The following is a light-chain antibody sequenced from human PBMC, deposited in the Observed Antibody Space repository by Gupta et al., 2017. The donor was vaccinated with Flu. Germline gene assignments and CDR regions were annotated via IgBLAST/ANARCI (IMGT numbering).Light chain of an antibody. CDR1: SSDVGSYTL. CDR3: CSDAGSSTLV. J-gene: IGLJ2*01. CDR2: EGS. V-gene: IGLV2-23*01. Sequence: QSALTQPASVSGSPGQSLTISCTGTSSDVGSYTLVSWYQQHPGKAPKLMLYEGSKRPSGASNRFSGSKSGNTASLTISGRQDEDEADYYCCSDAGSSTLVFGGGTKLTVL.